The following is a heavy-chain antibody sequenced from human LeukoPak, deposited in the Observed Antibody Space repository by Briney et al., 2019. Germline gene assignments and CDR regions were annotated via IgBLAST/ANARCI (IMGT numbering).Heavy chain of an antibody. V-gene: IGHV4-30-2*01. CDR2: IYHSVST. CDR3: ARANGYYGSGIPYFDF. CDR1: GGSISSGDYS. Sequence: SETLSLTCAVSGGSISSGDYSWNWIRQPQGKGLEWIGYIYHSVSTYYNPSLKSRVTISVERSKNQFSLKLTSVTAADAALYYCARANGYYGSGIPYFDFWGQGTLVTVSS. J-gene: IGHJ4*02. D-gene: IGHD3-10*01.